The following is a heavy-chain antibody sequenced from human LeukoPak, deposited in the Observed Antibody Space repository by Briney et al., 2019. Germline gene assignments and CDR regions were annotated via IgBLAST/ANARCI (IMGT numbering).Heavy chain of an antibody. J-gene: IGHJ4*02. CDR1: GFTFSSYG. Sequence: GGSLRLSCAASGFTFSSYGMHWVRQAPGKGLEWVAVIWYDGSNKYYADSVKGRFTISRDNSKNTLYLQMNSLRAEDTAVYYCAEDRGYSSSWYSDYWGQGTLVTVSS. D-gene: IGHD6-13*01. CDR3: AEDRGYSSSWYSDY. CDR2: IWYDGSNK. V-gene: IGHV3-33*06.